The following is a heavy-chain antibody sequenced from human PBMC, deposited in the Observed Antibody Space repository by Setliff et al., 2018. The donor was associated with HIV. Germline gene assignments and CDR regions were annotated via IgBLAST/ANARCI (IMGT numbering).Heavy chain of an antibody. J-gene: IGHJ5*02. V-gene: IGHV1-69*13. CDR2: IMPMFGTT. Sequence: SVKVSCKASGYTFTGYYMHWVRQAPGQGLEWMGKIMPMFGTTNYAQRFQGRVTITADEVASTVYLELSSLRSEDTAVYYCARDASAPPLNWFDPWGQGTLVTVSS. CDR3: ARDASAPPLNWFDP. CDR1: GYTFTGYY.